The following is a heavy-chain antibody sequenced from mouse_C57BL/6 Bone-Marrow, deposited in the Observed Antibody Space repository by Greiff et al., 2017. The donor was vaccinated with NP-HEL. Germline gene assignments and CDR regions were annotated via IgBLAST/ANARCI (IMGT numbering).Heavy chain of an antibody. Sequence: EVQVVESGGGLVQSGRSLRLSCATSGFTFSDFYMEWVRQAPGKGLEWIAASRNKANDYTTEYSASVKGRFIVSRDTSQSILYTQMHALRAQYTAVYYCARDAGSYCAMDYWGQGCSVTVPT. J-gene: IGHJ4*01. V-gene: IGHV7-1*01. CDR2: SRNKANDYTT. CDR1: GFTFSDFY. D-gene: IGHD1-1*02. CDR3: ARDAGSYCAMDY.